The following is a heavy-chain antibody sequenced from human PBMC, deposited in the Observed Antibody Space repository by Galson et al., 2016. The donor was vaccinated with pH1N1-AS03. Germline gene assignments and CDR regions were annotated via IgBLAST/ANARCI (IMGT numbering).Heavy chain of an antibody. CDR2: ITSDSSHI. J-gene: IGHJ4*02. CDR1: GFTFSTYS. D-gene: IGHD3-16*02. V-gene: IGHV3-21*04. Sequence: SLRLSCAASGFTFSTYSTNWVRQAPGKGLEWVSFITSDSSHIYYADSLKGRFTISRDNAKNSLYLQMNSLRAEDTAVYFRARDYRAYDYSDYWGQGTLVTVSS. CDR3: ARDYRAYDYSDY.